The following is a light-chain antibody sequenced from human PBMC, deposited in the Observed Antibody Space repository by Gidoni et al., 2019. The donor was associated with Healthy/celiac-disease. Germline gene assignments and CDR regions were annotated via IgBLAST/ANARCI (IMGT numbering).Light chain of an antibody. Sequence: EIVLTQSPATLSLSPGERATLSCRASQSVSSYLAWYQQKPGIPARFSGSGSGTDFTPTISSLEPEDFAVYYCQQRSNWPPGYTFGQGTKLEIK. J-gene: IGKJ2*01. CDR1: QSVSSY. V-gene: IGKV3-11*01. CDR3: QQRSNWPPGYT.